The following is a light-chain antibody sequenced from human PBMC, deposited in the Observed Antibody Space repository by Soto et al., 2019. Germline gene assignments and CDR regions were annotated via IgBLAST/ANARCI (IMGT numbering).Light chain of an antibody. CDR3: QQYKVYPYT. J-gene: IGKJ2*01. CDR1: QTINGR. CDR2: DVS. V-gene: IGKV1-5*01. Sequence: DIQMTRSPSTLSASIGDRVTITCRASQTINGRLAWYQQKPGRPPKLLIYDVSFLESGAPSRFSGSGSGTDFTLTISSLRPDDFATFYCQQYKVYPYTFGQGSRLDIQ.